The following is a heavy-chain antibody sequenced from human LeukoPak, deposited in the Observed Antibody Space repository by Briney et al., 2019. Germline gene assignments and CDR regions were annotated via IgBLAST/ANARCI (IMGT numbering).Heavy chain of an antibody. D-gene: IGHD5-24*01. V-gene: IGHV1-69*13. J-gene: IGHJ6*02. CDR3: ARMATITDYYYGMDV. CDR1: GGTFSSYA. Sequence: EASVKVSCKASGGTFSSYAISWVRQAPGQGLEWMGGIIPIFGTANYAQKFQGRVTITADESTSTAYMELSSLRSEDTAVYYCARMATITDYYYGMDVWGQGTTVTVSS. CDR2: IIPIFGTA.